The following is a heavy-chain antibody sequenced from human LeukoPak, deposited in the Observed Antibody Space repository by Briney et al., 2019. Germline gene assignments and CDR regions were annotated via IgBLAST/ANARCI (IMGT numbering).Heavy chain of an antibody. D-gene: IGHD3-16*02. Sequence: GGSLRLSCAASGFIFDDYAMHWVRQAPGKGLEWVSGISWNSGSIGYADSVKGRFTISRDNSKNTLYLQMNSLRAEDTAVYYCAREPSSEETGSDYWGQGTLVTVSS. V-gene: IGHV3-9*01. J-gene: IGHJ4*02. CDR1: GFIFDDYA. CDR3: AREPSSEETGSDY. CDR2: ISWNSGSI.